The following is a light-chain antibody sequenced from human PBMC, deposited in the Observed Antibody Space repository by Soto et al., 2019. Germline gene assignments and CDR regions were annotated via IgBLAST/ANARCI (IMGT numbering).Light chain of an antibody. CDR3: QSYDSRLSGWV. J-gene: IGLJ3*02. CDR2: GNS. Sequence: QSVLTQPPSVSGAPGQRVTISCTGSSSNIGAGYDVHWYQQLPGTAPKLLIYGNSKRPSGVPDRFSGSKSGTSASLAITGLQAEDEADYYCQSYDSRLSGWVFGGGTKVTVL. CDR1: SSNIGAGYD. V-gene: IGLV1-40*01.